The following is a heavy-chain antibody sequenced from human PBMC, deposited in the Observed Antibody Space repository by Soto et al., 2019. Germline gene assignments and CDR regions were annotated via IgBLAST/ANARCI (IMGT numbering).Heavy chain of an antibody. D-gene: IGHD3-10*01. J-gene: IGHJ3*02. CDR3: ARRHYPSVSYRYDPFDI. CDR2: IYPDDSHT. CDR1: GYDFTSHW. Sequence: EVQLVQSGAEVKKSEESLAISCKGSGYDFTSHWIAWFRQMPGKGLEWMGIIYPDDSHTRYSPYCQGQVTISVDKSISTPSIQWSSLKASDPAIYYCARRHYPSVSYRYDPFDIWGQGTMVVVSS. V-gene: IGHV5-51*03.